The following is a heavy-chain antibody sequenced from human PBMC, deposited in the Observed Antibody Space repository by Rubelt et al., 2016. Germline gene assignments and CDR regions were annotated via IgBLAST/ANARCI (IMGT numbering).Heavy chain of an antibody. CDR3: ARAGVTTADAFDI. CDR1: GFTFSSYA. Sequence: QVQLVASGEGVVQPGRSLRLSCAASGFTFSSYAMHWVRQAPGKGLEWVAVISYDGSNKYYADSVKGRFTISRDNSKNTLYLQMNSLRAEDTAVYYCARAGVTTADAFDIWGQGTMVTVSS. CDR2: ISYDGSNK. V-gene: IGHV3-30*04. J-gene: IGHJ3*02. D-gene: IGHD4-11*01.